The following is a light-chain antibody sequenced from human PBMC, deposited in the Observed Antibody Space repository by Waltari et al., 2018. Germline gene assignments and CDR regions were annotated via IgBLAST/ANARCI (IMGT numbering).Light chain of an antibody. Sequence: QPALTQPASMSGSPGQSVTISCTGPSSVISAYNFVSWSQQHPGKGPKLIIYYVTKRASGVSNRFSGSKSGNRASLTISGLQAEDEADYYCSAYISRSISYVIFGGGTKLTVL. CDR1: SSVISAYNF. CDR3: SAYISRSISYVI. V-gene: IGLV2-14*03. CDR2: YVT. J-gene: IGLJ2*01.